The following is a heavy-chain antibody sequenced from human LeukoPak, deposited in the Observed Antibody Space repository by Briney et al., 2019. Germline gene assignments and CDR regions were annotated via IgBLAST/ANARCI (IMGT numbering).Heavy chain of an antibody. D-gene: IGHD2-15*01. V-gene: IGHV3-23*01. Sequence: PGGSLRLSCAAAGFTFSSSAMSWVRQAPGKGLEWVSAISNNGGYTYYADSVQGRFTISRDNPKSTLCLQMNTLRAEETAVYYCAKQLGYCSDGSCYFPYWGQGTLVTVSS. J-gene: IGHJ4*02. CDR2: ISNNGGYT. CDR3: AKQLGYCSDGSCYFPY. CDR1: GFTFSSSA.